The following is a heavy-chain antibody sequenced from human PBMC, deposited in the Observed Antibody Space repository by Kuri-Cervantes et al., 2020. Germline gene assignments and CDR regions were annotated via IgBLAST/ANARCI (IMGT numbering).Heavy chain of an antibody. CDR1: GFTFSSYS. D-gene: IGHD4-17*01. CDR3: ASRDQLYGDYGY. J-gene: IGHJ4*02. V-gene: IGHV3-21*04. Sequence: GGSLRLSCAASGFTFSSYSMNWVRQAPGEGLEWVSSISSSSSYIYYADSVKGRFTISRDNAKNSLYLQMSSLRSDDTAVYYCASRDQLYGDYGYWGQGTLVTVSS. CDR2: ISSSSSYI.